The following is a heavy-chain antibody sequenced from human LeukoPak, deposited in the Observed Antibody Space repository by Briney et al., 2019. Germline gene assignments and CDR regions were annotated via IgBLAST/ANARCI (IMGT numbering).Heavy chain of an antibody. CDR2: IASGTYGGTA. CDR3: TRDQTPYY. CDR1: GFTFGDYA. V-gene: IGHV3-49*04. J-gene: IGHJ4*02. Sequence: GRSLRLSCTASGFTFGDYAMTWVRQAPGKGLEWVGFIASGTYGGTAEYAASVKGRFTISRDDSKSIAYLQMNSLKTEDTAVYYCTRDQTPYYWGQGTLVTVSS.